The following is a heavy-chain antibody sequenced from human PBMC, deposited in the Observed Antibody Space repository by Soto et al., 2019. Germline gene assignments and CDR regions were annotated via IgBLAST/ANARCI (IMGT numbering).Heavy chain of an antibody. V-gene: IGHV3-30*03. J-gene: IGHJ6*02. CDR3: ASNYSYYYGMDV. Sequence: GGSLRLSCAASGFTFSSYGMHWVRQAPGKGLEWVAVISYDGSNKYYADSVKGRFTISRDNSKNTLYLQMNSLRAEDTAVYYCASNYSYYYGMDVWGQGTTVTVSS. CDR1: GFTFSSYG. CDR2: ISYDGSNK.